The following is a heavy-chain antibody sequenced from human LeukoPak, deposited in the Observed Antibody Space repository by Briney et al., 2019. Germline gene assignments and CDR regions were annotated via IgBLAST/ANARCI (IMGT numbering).Heavy chain of an antibody. CDR3: ARVPYVFDL. J-gene: IGHJ3*01. Sequence: PGGSLRLSCAASGFTFSNYWMHWVRQAPGKGLVWVSRINRDGSSTDCLDSVKGRFTISRDNARNTLYLQMNSLRAEDTAVYYCARVPYVFDLWGQGTMVTVSS. CDR1: GFTFSNYW. CDR2: INRDGSST. V-gene: IGHV3-74*01.